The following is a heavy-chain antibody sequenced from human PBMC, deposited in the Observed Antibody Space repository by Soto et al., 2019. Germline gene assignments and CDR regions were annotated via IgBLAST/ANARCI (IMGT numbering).Heavy chain of an antibody. D-gene: IGHD3-10*01. V-gene: IGHV4-59*01. Sequence: KPSGTLSLTCTVSGGSISSYYWSWIRQPPGKGLEWIGNIYYSGSTNYNPSLKSRVTISVDTSKNQFSLKLSSVTAADTAVYYCARARRGYYYYYGMDVWGQGTTVTVSS. CDR2: IYYSGST. CDR1: GGSISSYY. J-gene: IGHJ6*01. CDR3: ARARRGYYYYYGMDV.